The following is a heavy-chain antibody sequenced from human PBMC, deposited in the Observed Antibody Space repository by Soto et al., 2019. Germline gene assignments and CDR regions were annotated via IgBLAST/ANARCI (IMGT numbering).Heavy chain of an antibody. Sequence: EVQLVESGGDLVQPGGSLRLSCAASGFSFSTWMSWVRQAPGKGLEWVAHMNQDGSDKYYVDSVKGRFTISRDNTKNSLFLQMNSLRAEDTAVYYCQRDGGLTWGQGTLVTVSS. J-gene: IGHJ5*02. CDR2: MNQDGSDK. D-gene: IGHD3-16*01. CDR3: QRDGGLT. CDR1: GFSFSTW. V-gene: IGHV3-7*04.